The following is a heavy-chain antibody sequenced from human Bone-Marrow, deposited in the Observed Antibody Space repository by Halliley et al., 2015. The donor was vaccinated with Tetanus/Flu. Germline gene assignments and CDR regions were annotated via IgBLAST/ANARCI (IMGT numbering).Heavy chain of an antibody. V-gene: IGHV3-74*01. Sequence: RINSDGSSRSYADSGQGRFIISRDHPKNTLYLQMNSLRAEDTAVYYCARGFRPTVTTYDYFDYWGQGTLVTVSS. CDR2: INSDGSSR. J-gene: IGHJ4*02. D-gene: IGHD4-17*01. CDR3: ARGFRPTVTTYDYFDY.